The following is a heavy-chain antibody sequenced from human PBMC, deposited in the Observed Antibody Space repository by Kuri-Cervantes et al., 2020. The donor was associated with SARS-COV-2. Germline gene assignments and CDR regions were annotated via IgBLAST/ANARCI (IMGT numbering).Heavy chain of an antibody. J-gene: IGHJ4*02. CDR1: GGSISSSSYY. Sequence: SETLSLTCTVSGGSISSSSYYWGWIRQPPGKGLEWLGSIYYSGSTYYNPSLKSRVTISVDTSKNQFYLKLSSVTAADTAVYYCARGAASITMIVVVGNFDYWGQGTLVTVSS. V-gene: IGHV4-39*01. CDR3: ARGAASITMIVVVGNFDY. D-gene: IGHD3-22*01. CDR2: IYYSGST.